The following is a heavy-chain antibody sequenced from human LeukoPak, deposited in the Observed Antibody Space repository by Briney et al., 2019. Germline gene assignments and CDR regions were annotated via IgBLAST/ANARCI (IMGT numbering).Heavy chain of an antibody. J-gene: IGHJ4*02. V-gene: IGHV4-61*01. D-gene: IGHD2-2*01. CDR2: ISYSGRA. CDR1: GGSVTSDNYY. CDR3: AGDFCSSTSCHFDY. Sequence: SETLSLTCTVSGGSVTSDNYYWTWIRQPPGKGLEWFGYISYSGRATYNPSLKSRVTMSIDTSKNQFSLRLSSVTAADTAVYYCAGDFCSSTSCHFDYWGQGTLVTVSS.